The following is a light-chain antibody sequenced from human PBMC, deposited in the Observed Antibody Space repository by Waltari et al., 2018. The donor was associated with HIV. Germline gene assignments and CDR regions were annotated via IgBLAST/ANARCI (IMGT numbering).Light chain of an antibody. CDR3: QQFDNLPLT. J-gene: IGKJ4*01. CDR2: DAS. Sequence: DIQMTQSPSSLSASVGDRVPITCQASQDISNYLNWYQQKPGKAPKLLIHDASKLEIGVPLRFRGSGSGTEFTFTISSLQPEDVATYYCQQFDNLPLTFGGGTRVEIK. V-gene: IGKV1-33*01. CDR1: QDISNY.